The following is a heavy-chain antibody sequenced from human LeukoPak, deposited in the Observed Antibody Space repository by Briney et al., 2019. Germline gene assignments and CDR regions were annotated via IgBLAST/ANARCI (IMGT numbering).Heavy chain of an antibody. D-gene: IGHD3-10*01. CDR2: INTDGSTT. J-gene: IGHJ4*02. Sequence: GGSLRLSCVGSGFTFSSYWMLWVRQAPGKGLVWVSRINTDGSTTSYADSVKGRFTISRDNAKNTLYLQMNSLRAEDTAVYYCARAMVQHSAPDYWGQGTLVTVSS. CDR1: GFTFSSYW. V-gene: IGHV3-74*01. CDR3: ARAMVQHSAPDY.